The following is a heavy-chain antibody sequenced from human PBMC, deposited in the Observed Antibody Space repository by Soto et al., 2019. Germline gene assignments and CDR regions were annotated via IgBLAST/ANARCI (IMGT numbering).Heavy chain of an antibody. CDR3: ARDFCPVPTCYHL. D-gene: IGHD2-2*01. Sequence: PGGSLRLSCAASGFTFSDYYMSWVRQAPGEGLEWVAVISSDGTTKSYIDSVRGRFTISRDNSRSTVFLQMNSLRAEDTAVYYCARDFCPVPTCYHLWGQGVLVTVSS. V-gene: IGHV3-33*08. CDR1: GFTFSDYY. CDR2: ISSDGTTK. J-gene: IGHJ4*02.